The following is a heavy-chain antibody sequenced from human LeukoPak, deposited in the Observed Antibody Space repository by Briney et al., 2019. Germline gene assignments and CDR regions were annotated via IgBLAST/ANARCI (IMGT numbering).Heavy chain of an antibody. CDR2: KYYSGSA. CDR3: ATPYCSGISCLDIFNM. CDR1: GVSVSDGRYY. V-gene: IGHV4-31*03. D-gene: IGHD2-15*01. Sequence: SQTLSLTCNVSGVSVSDGRYYWTWIRQLPGKGLEWIGYKYYSGSAKYNPSLKSRLTISIDTSKNQFSLQLSSVTAADTATYHCATPYCSGISCLDIFNMWGQGTRVTVSS. J-gene: IGHJ3*02.